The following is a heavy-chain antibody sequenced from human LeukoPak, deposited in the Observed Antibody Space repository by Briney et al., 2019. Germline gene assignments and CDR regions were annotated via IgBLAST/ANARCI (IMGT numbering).Heavy chain of an antibody. J-gene: IGHJ4*02. CDR3: ARDLGSTNYYFDP. CDR2: IWYGGSNK. Sequence: GGSLRLSCATSGFTFSNYGFHWVRQAPGKGLDWVAVIWYGGSNKYYAESVKGRFTISRDDSRNTLYLQMSSLRAEDTAVYYCARDLGSTNYYFDPWGQGAPVIVSS. V-gene: IGHV3-33*01. CDR1: GFTFSNYG. D-gene: IGHD3-10*01.